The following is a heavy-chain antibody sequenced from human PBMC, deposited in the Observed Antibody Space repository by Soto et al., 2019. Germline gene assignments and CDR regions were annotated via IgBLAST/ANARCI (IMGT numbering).Heavy chain of an antibody. Sequence: SETLSLTCTVSGGSVSSGDYFWGWLRQSPGKRLEWIAYIYYSGSTNYNPSLKSRATISVDTSKSQVSLTLTSMTAADAALYYCARSPNYYYYGFDVWGQGTAVTVSS. CDR1: GGSVSSGDYF. D-gene: IGHD3-10*01. CDR2: IYYSGST. V-gene: IGHV4-61*08. CDR3: ARSPNYYYYGFDV. J-gene: IGHJ6*02.